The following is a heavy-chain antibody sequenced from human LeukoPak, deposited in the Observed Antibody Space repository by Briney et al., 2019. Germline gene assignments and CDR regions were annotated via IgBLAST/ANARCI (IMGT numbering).Heavy chain of an antibody. Sequence: GASVKVSCKASGYTFTSYYMHWVRQAPGQGLEWMGIINPSGGSTSYAQKFQGRVTMTRNTSISTAYMELSSLRSEDTAVYYCARGQGGLFLNKYYFDYWGQGTLVTVSS. J-gene: IGHJ4*02. V-gene: IGHV1-46*01. CDR3: ARGQGGLFLNKYYFDY. D-gene: IGHD3-22*01. CDR1: GYTFTSYY. CDR2: INPSGGST.